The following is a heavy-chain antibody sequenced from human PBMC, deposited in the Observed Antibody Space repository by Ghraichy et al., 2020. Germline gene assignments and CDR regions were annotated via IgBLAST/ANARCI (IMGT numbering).Heavy chain of an antibody. CDR3: ARQPSGWDGFDH. J-gene: IGHJ4*02. Sequence: SETLSLTCTVSGGSISPYYWTWIRQPPGKGLEWIGYIYNTGSTNYTPSLKSRVTISLDASKNQFSLKLRSVTAADTAVYYCARQPSGWDGFDHWGQGTLVTVSS. CDR2: IYNTGST. D-gene: IGHD6-19*01. CDR1: GGSISPYY. V-gene: IGHV4-59*08.